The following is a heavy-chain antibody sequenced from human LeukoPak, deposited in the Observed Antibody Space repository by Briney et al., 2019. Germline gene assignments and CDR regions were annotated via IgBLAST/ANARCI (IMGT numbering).Heavy chain of an antibody. Sequence: SVKVSCKASGGTFSSYAISWVRQALGQGLEWMGRIIPILGIANYAQKFQGRVTITADKSTSTAYMELSSLRSEDTAVYYCARDPRDSSGSLFDYWGQGTLVTVSS. V-gene: IGHV1-69*04. D-gene: IGHD3-22*01. CDR3: ARDPRDSSGSLFDY. J-gene: IGHJ4*02. CDR2: IIPILGIA. CDR1: GGTFSSYA.